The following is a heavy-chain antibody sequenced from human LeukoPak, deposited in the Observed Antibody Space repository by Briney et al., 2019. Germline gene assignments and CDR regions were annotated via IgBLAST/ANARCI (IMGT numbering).Heavy chain of an antibody. CDR2: VNPNSGGT. D-gene: IGHD3-10*01. J-gene: IGHJ6*03. CDR1: VYTFTGYY. CDR3: ARERTYYYGSGSYYLDV. Sequence: ASVKVSCKTSVYTFTGYYIHWVRQAPGQEVEWMGWVNPNSGGTNYAQKFQGRVPMTRDTSISTAYMALSRLRSNDTAVYYGARERTYYYGSGSYYLDVWGKGTTVTVSS. V-gene: IGHV1-2*02.